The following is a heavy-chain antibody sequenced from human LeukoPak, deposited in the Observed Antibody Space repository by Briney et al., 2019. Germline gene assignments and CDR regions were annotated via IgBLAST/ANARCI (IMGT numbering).Heavy chain of an antibody. D-gene: IGHD6-6*01. CDR2: IKEDAYEE. CDR3: ARVASYAFDI. CDR1: GFTFSDYY. J-gene: IGHJ3*02. Sequence: GGSLRLSCAASGFTFSDYYMSWIRQAPGKGLEWVANIKEDAYEEYYVYSVKGRFTISRDNPKNSLYLQMNSLRAEDSAVYYCARVASYAFDIWGQGTMVTVSS. V-gene: IGHV3-7*01.